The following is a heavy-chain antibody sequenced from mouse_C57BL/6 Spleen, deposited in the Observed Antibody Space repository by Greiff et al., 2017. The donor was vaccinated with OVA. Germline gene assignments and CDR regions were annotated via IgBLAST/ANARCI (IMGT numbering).Heavy chain of an antibody. J-gene: IGHJ1*03. D-gene: IGHD2-5*01. CDR1: GFTFSDYY. CDR2: INYDGSST. V-gene: IGHV5-16*01. CDR3: ATYSNYGGFDV. Sequence: EVKLMESEGGLVQPGSSMKLSCTASGFTFSDYYMAWVRQVPEKGLEWVANINYDGSSTYYLDSLKSRFIISRDNAKNILYLQMSSLKSEDTATYYCATYSNYGGFDVWGTGTTVTVSS.